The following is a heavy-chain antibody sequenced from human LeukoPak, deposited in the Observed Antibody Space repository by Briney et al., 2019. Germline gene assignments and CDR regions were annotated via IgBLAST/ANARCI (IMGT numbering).Heavy chain of an antibody. J-gene: IGHJ4*02. CDR3: ARDRASRGCSSGLFDY. CDR2: ISWDGATT. CDR1: GFTFDDYA. V-gene: IGHV3-43D*03. D-gene: IGHD5-18*01. Sequence: GGSLKLSCAASGFTFDDYAMHWVRQAPGKGLEWGSLISWDGATTSYGDSVKGRFTISRDNSKNSLNLQMTSLRVEDTALYYCARDRASRGCSSGLFDYWAQGTLVTVSS.